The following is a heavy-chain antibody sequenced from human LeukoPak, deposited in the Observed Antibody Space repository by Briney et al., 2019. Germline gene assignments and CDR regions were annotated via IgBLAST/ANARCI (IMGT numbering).Heavy chain of an antibody. CDR3: AREYRLRFFPLFDY. CDR2: ISSSSSYI. CDR1: GFTFSSYS. J-gene: IGHJ4*02. D-gene: IGHD5-12*01. Sequence: GGSLRLSCAASGFTFSSYSMNWVRQAPGKGLEWVSSISSSSSYIYYADSVKGRFTISRDNAKNSPYLQMNSLRAEDTAVYYCAREYRLRFFPLFDYWGQGTLVTVSS. V-gene: IGHV3-21*01.